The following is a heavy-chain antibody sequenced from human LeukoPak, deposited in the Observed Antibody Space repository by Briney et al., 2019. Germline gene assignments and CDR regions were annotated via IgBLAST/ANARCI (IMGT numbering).Heavy chain of an antibody. Sequence: PGGSLRLSCAASGFTFSSYAMSWVRQAPGKGLEWVSAISGSGGSTYYADSVKGRFTISRDNSKNTLYLQMNSLRAEDTAVYYCAPQRGSGSYSDPYYFDYWGQGTLVTVSS. CDR1: GFTFSSYA. CDR2: ISGSGGST. D-gene: IGHD3-10*01. J-gene: IGHJ4*02. V-gene: IGHV3-23*01. CDR3: APQRGSGSYSDPYYFDY.